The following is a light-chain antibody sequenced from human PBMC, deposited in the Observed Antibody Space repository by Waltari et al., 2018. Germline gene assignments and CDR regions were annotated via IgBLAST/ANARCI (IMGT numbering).Light chain of an antibody. CDR3: SSYASNGDVI. CDR2: DFS. J-gene: IGLJ2*01. Sequence: QSALTQPASMSGSPGQSITISCAGTSSDIGGYTYVSWYQQPPGNAPKLLICDFSERPSVVSNRFSGSKSGTTASLTISGLRAEDKADYYCSSYASNGDVIFGRGTKLTV. V-gene: IGLV2-14*03. CDR1: SSDIGGYTY.